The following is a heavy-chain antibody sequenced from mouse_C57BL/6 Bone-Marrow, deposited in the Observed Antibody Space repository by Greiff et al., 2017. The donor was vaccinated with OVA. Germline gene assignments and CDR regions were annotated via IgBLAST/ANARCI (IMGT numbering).Heavy chain of an antibody. J-gene: IGHJ4*01. CDR3: ARSRLGTYYYAMDY. Sequence: VQLQQSGAELIRPGTSVKVSCKASGYAFTNYLIEWVKQRPGQGLEWIGVINPGSGGTNYNEKFKGKATLTADKSSSTAYMQLSSLTSEDSAVYCGARSRLGTYYYAMDYWGQGTSVTVSS. CDR2: INPGSGGT. CDR1: GYAFTNYL. D-gene: IGHD2-2*01. V-gene: IGHV1-54*01.